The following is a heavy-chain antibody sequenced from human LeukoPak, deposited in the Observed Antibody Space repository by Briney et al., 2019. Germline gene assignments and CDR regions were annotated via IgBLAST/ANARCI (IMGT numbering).Heavy chain of an antibody. CDR3: ARSARDAFDI. CDR1: GGSISSSSYY. Sequence: SETLSLTCTVSGGSISSSSYYWGWIRQPPGKGLEWIGSIYYSGSTYYNPSLKSRVTISVDTSKNQFFLKLSSVTAADTAVYYCARSARDAFDIWGQGTMVTVSS. J-gene: IGHJ3*02. V-gene: IGHV4-39*01. CDR2: IYYSGST.